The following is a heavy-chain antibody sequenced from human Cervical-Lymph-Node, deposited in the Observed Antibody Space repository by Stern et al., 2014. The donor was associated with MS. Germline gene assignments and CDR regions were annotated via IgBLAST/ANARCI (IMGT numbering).Heavy chain of an antibody. CDR2: ISYDGSNK. D-gene: IGHD4-17*01. CDR3: ARDRLDGDYVYYYGLDV. J-gene: IGHJ6*02. CDR1: GFTFSRYA. V-gene: IGHV3-30*04. Sequence: VPLEESGGGVVRPGRSLRLSCATSGFTFSRYAVLWVRQAQGKGLEWVAAISYDGSNKFYGDSVKGRFTISRDNSKNTLFLQMNNLRPEDSGVYHCARDRLDGDYVYYYGLDVWGQGTTVTVSS.